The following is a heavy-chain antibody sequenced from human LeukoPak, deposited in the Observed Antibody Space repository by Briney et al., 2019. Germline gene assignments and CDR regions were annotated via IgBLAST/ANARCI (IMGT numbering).Heavy chain of an antibody. J-gene: IGHJ3*02. D-gene: IGHD3-22*01. V-gene: IGHV4-59*08. CDR3: ARHQEEEYYYDSSGLLEI. CDR2: IYYSGST. Sequence: SETLSLTCTVSGYSISSDYCWSWIRQPPGKGLEWIGYIYYSGSTNYNPSLKSRVTISVDTSKNQFSLKLSSVTAADTAVYYCARHQEEEYYYDSSGLLEIWGQGTMVTVSS. CDR1: GYSISSDYC.